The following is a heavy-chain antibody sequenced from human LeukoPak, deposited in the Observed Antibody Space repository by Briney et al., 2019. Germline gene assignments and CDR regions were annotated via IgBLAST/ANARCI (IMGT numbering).Heavy chain of an antibody. CDR3: ARSIFRQQLDYFDY. Sequence: SQTLSLTCAISGDSVSSSSAAWNWIRQSPSRGLEWLGRTYYRSKWYDVYAVSVKSRITINPDTSKNQFSLQLNSVTPEDTAVYYCARSIFRQQLDYFDYWGQGTLVTVSS. CDR1: GDSVSSSSAA. CDR2: TYYRSKWYD. D-gene: IGHD6-13*01. V-gene: IGHV6-1*01. J-gene: IGHJ4*02.